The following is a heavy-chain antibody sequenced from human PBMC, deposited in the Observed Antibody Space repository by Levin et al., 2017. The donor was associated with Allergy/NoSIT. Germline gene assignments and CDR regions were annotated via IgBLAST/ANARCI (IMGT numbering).Heavy chain of an antibody. Sequence: GGSLRLSCAASGFTFSSYAMHWVRQAPGKGLEWVAVISYDGSNKYYADSVKGRFTISRDNSKNTLYLQMNSLRAEDTAVYYCARGGYSSSWHLDYWGQGTLVTVSS. J-gene: IGHJ4*02. CDR3: ARGGYSSSWHLDY. V-gene: IGHV3-30*04. CDR2: ISYDGSNK. CDR1: GFTFSSYA. D-gene: IGHD6-13*01.